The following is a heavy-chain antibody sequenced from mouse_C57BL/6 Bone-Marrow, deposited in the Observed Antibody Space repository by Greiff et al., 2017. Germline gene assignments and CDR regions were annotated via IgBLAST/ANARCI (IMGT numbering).Heavy chain of an antibody. CDR1: GYTFTSYW. J-gene: IGHJ4*01. V-gene: IGHV1-50*01. CDR3: ARGGGSTMVTAEETTVYYYAMDC. Sequence: QVQLQQPGAELVKPGASVKLSCKASGYTFTSYWMQWVKQRPGQGLEWIGEIDPSDSYTNYNQKFKGKATLTVDTSSSTAYMQLSSLTSEDSAVYYCARGGGSTMVTAEETTVYYYAMDCWGQGTSVTVSS. CDR2: IDPSDSYT. D-gene: IGHD2-2*01.